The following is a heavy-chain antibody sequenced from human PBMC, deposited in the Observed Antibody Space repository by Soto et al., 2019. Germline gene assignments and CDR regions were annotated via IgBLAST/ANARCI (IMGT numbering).Heavy chain of an antibody. Sequence: YLSLSCAGSGYSLSDHYIEWVRQAPGKGVEWVGLSRDKAQGYSTAYYLGSVRGRFTISRENAKNSLYLQMNSLRAEDTAVYYCARAYSGRLPRRADYYLAMDVWGQATTLTTSS. J-gene: IGHJ6*02. CDR2: SRDKAQGYST. CDR1: GYSLSDHY. CDR3: ARAYSGRLPRRADYYLAMDV. D-gene: IGHD2-15*01. V-gene: IGHV3-72*01.